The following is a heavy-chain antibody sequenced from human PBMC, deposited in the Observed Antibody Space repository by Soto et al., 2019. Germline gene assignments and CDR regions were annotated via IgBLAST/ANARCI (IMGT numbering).Heavy chain of an antibody. CDR2: LSGSGVTT. D-gene: IGHD2-2*02. V-gene: IGHV3-23*01. CDR3: AKDIPTFSGGDYRDV. CDR1: GFTFSSYA. Sequence: LRLSCAASGFTFSSYAMSWVRQAPGKGLEWVSALSGSGVTTYYADYVRGRFTISRDNSKNTLYLQMTSLRAEDTAVYYCAKDIPTFSGGDYRDVWGKGTTVTVSS. J-gene: IGHJ6*03.